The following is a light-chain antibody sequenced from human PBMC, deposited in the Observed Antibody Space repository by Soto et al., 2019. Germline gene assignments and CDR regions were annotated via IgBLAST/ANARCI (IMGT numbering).Light chain of an antibody. CDR2: EVT. V-gene: IGLV2-14*01. Sequence: QSVLTQPASVSGSPGQSITISCTGTSSDVGRFNFVSWFQQHPDKAPKLLIYEVTKRPSGVSNRFSGSKSGNTASLTISGLQTEDEADYYCSSYTTRSTYVFGTGTKLTVL. CDR3: SSYTTRSTYV. CDR1: SSDVGRFNF. J-gene: IGLJ1*01.